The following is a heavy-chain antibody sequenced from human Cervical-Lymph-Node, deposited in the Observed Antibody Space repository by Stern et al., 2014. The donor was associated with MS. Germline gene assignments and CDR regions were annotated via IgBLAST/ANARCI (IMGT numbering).Heavy chain of an antibody. CDR2: IIPLFGTA. V-gene: IGHV1-69*01. D-gene: IGHD4-23*01. Sequence: VHLVESGAEVKKPGSSVKVSCKASGGTFSSYAINWVRQAPGQGLEWMGGIIPLFGTANYAQKFQGRVTITADESTSTAYMELSSLRSEDTAVYYCARGSTVVTDYFDYWGQGTLVTVSS. CDR3: ARGSTVVTDYFDY. CDR1: GGTFSSYA. J-gene: IGHJ4*02.